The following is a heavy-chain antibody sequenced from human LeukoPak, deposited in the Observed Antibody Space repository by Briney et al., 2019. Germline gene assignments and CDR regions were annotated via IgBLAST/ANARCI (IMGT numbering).Heavy chain of an antibody. D-gene: IGHD6-13*01. Sequence: SETLSLTCTVSGGSISSSSYYWGWIRQPPGKGLEWIGSIYYSGSTYYNPSLKSRVTISVDTSKNQFSLKLSSVTAADTAVYYCARDRGGAAGLLNWFDPWGQGTLVTVSS. CDR2: IYYSGST. CDR1: GGSISSSSYY. V-gene: IGHV4-39*07. J-gene: IGHJ5*02. CDR3: ARDRGGAAGLLNWFDP.